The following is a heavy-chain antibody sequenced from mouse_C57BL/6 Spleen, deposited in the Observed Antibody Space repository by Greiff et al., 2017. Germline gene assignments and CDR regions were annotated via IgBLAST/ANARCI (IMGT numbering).Heavy chain of an antibody. Sequence: EVQVVESGGDLVKPGGSLKLSCAASGFTFSSYGMSWVRQTPDKRLEWVATISSGGSYTYYPDSVKGRFTISRDNAKNTLYLQMSSLKSEDTAMYYCARYGSSLDYWGQGTTLTVSS. J-gene: IGHJ2*01. CDR3: ARYGSSLDY. CDR1: GFTFSSYG. V-gene: IGHV5-6*01. D-gene: IGHD1-1*01. CDR2: ISSGGSYT.